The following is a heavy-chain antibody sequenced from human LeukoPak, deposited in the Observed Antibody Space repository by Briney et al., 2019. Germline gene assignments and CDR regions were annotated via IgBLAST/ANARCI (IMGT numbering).Heavy chain of an antibody. CDR1: GYTFTSYD. J-gene: IGHJ4*02. CDR2: MTPNSGDT. Sequence: GASVKVSCKASGYTFTSYDINWVRQAPGQGLEWLGWMTPNSGDTGYAQKFQGRVTMTRDTSISTAYMELSSLRSEDTAVYYCARYYYSSGTFDYWGQGTLVTVSS. D-gene: IGHD3-10*01. CDR3: ARYYYSSGTFDY. V-gene: IGHV1-8*01.